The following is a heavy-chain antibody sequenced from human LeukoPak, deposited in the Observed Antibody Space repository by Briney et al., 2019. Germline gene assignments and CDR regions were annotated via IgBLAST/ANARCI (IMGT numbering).Heavy chain of an antibody. D-gene: IGHD5-24*01. J-gene: IGHJ4*02. CDR2: IIPIFGTA. Sequence: SVKVSCKASGGTFSSYAITWVRQAPGQGLEWMGGIIPIFGTANYAQKFQGRVTITADESTSTAYMELSSLRSEDTAVYYCARREKANTQYGSFDYWGQGTLVTVSS. CDR1: GGTFSSYA. V-gene: IGHV1-69*13. CDR3: ARREKANTQYGSFDY.